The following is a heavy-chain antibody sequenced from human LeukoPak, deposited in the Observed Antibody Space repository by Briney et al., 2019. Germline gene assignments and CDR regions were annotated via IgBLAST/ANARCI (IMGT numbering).Heavy chain of an antibody. J-gene: IGHJ4*02. CDR3: TRGGYYDNTGYGFPD. CDR2: IVGSSGYI. V-gene: IGHV3-21*01. CDR1: GFTFSSYT. D-gene: IGHD3-22*01. Sequence: GGSLRLSWAASGFTFSSYTMNWVRQAPGKGLEWVSSIVGSSGYIFYADSVKGRFTISGDNAKSSLFLQMNSLRAEDTALYHCTRGGYYDNTGYGFPDWGQGTQVTVSS.